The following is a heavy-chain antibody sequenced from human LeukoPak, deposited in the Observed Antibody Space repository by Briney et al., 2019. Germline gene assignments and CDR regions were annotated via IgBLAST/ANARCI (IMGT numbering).Heavy chain of an antibody. D-gene: IGHD3-3*01. CDR2: ISYDGSNK. V-gene: IGHV3-30*18. J-gene: IGHJ6*02. CDR3: AKSYDFWSGYTYGMDV. Sequence: GGSLRLSCAASGFTFSSYGMHWVRQAPGKGLEWVAVISYDGSNKYYADSVKGRFTIPRDNSKNTLYLQMNSLRAEDTAVYYCAKSYDFWSGYTYGMDVWGQGTTVTVSS. CDR1: GFTFSSYG.